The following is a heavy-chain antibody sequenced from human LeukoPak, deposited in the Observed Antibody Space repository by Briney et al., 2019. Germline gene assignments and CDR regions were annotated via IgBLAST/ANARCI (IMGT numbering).Heavy chain of an antibody. CDR1: GGTFSSYA. J-gene: IGHJ4*02. Sequence: ASVKVSCKASGGTFSSYAISWVRQAPGQGLEWMGGIIPIFGTANYAQKFQGRVTITTDESTSTAYMELSSLRSEDTAVYYCARPETTVSSSPSHAYDFDYWGQGTLVTVSS. D-gene: IGHD4-11*01. CDR3: ARPETTVSSSPSHAYDFDY. CDR2: IIPIFGTA. V-gene: IGHV1-69*05.